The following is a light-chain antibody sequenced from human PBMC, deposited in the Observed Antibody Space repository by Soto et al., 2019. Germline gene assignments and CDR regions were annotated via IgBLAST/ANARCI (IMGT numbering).Light chain of an antibody. V-gene: IGKV3-20*01. CDR1: QSVRSRY. CDR3: QQYGSSLIT. J-gene: IGKJ5*01. CDR2: GAS. Sequence: EIVLTQSPGTLSLSPGKRATLSCRASQSVRSRYLAWYQQKPGQAPRLLIYGASSRATGIPDRFSGSGSATDFTLTISRLEPEDFAVYYCQQYGSSLITFGQGTRLEIK.